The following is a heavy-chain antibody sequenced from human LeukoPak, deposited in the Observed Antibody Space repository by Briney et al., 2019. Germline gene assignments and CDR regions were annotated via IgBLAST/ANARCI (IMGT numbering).Heavy chain of an antibody. Sequence: GGSLRLSCAASGLTVSSNYMSWVRQAPGKGLEWVSIIYSGGTTYYADSVQGRFTISRDNSENTLYLQLNSLRAEDTAGYYCARGGYSSSYYFDYWGQGTLVTVS. J-gene: IGHJ4*02. V-gene: IGHV3-53*01. CDR2: IYSGGTT. D-gene: IGHD6-13*01. CDR1: GLTVSSNY. CDR3: ARGGYSSSYYFDY.